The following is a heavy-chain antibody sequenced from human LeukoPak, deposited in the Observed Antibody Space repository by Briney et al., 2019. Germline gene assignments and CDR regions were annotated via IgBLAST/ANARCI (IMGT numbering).Heavy chain of an antibody. CDR3: ARDVLRYFDWLPHDAFDI. D-gene: IGHD3-9*01. CDR2: IIPIFGTA. CDR1: GGTFSSYA. Sequence: ASVKVSCKASGGTFSSYAISWVRQAPGQGLEWMGRIIPIFGTANYAQKFQGRVTITTDESTSTAYMELSGLRSEDTAVYYCARDVLRYFDWLPHDAFDIWGQGTMVTVSS. V-gene: IGHV1-69*05. J-gene: IGHJ3*02.